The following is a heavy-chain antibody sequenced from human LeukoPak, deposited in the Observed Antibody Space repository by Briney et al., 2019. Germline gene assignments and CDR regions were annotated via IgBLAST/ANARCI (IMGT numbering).Heavy chain of an antibody. CDR1: GYSFTSYW. CDR3: ARAGSWFGESRDAFDI. V-gene: IGHV5-51*01. Sequence: GESLKISCKGSGYSFTSYWIGWVRQMPGKGLVWMGIIYPGDSDTRYSPSFQGQVTISAAKSISTAYLQWSSLKASEPAMYYCARAGSWFGESRDAFDIWGQGTMVTVSS. CDR2: IYPGDSDT. D-gene: IGHD3-10*01. J-gene: IGHJ3*02.